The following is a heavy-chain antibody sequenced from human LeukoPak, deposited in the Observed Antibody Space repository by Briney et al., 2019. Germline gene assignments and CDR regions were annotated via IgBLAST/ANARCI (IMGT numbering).Heavy chain of an antibody. D-gene: IGHD3-10*01. CDR2: IGTGGDT. Sequence: GGSLRLSCAASGFTVSNHDMHWVRQGSGEGREWVSAIGTGGDTYYEGSVKGRFTISRENAKNSLYLQMNSLRVGDTAVYYCARGGNYFASGTYPFPLDIWGQGTMVTVSS. CDR1: GFTVSNHD. J-gene: IGHJ3*02. CDR3: ARGGNYFASGTYPFPLDI. V-gene: IGHV3-13*01.